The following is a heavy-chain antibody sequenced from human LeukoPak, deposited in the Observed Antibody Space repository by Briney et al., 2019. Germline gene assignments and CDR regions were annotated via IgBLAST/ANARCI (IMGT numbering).Heavy chain of an antibody. Sequence: ASVKVSCKASGYTFTGYYMHWVRQAPGQGLGLIGWINPNSGGTNYAQKFQGRVTMTRDTSISTAYMELSRLRSDDTAVYYCARDRIGAGSNWFDPWGQGTLVTVSS. V-gene: IGHV1-2*02. CDR2: INPNSGGT. CDR3: ARDRIGAGSNWFDP. J-gene: IGHJ5*02. D-gene: IGHD3-10*01. CDR1: GYTFTGYY.